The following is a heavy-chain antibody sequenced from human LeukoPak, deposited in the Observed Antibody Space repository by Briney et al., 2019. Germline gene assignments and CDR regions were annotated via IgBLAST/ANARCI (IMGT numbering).Heavy chain of an antibody. CDR1: GGSISSGGYY. D-gene: IGHD2-21*02. J-gene: IGHJ4*02. CDR3: ARTHCEGDCFSAIRY. V-gene: IGHV4-39*07. Sequence: PSETLSLTCTVSGGSISSGGYYWVWIRQPPGKGLEWIGSIYYSGGADYNPSLQSRVTISVDTSKNEFSLKVRSVTAADTAVYFCARTHCEGDCFSAIRYWGQGTPVTVSS. CDR2: IYYSGGA.